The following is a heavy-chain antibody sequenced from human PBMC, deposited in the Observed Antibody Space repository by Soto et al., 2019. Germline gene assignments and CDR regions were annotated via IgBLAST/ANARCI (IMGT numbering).Heavy chain of an antibody. CDR2: IYSGGST. D-gene: IGHD1-20*01. J-gene: IGHJ6*02. CDR1: GFTVSSNY. Sequence: EVQLVETGGGLIQPGGSLRLSCAASGFTVSSNYMSWVRQAPGKGLEWVSVIYSGGSTYYADSVKGRFTISRDNSKNTLYLQMNSLRAEDTAVYYCASPSITPIYYYGMDVWGQGTTVTVSS. CDR3: ASPSITPIYYYGMDV. V-gene: IGHV3-53*02.